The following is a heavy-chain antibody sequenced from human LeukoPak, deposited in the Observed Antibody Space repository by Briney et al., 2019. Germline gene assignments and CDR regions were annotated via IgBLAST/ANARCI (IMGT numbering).Heavy chain of an antibody. D-gene: IGHD3-10*01. J-gene: IGHJ5*02. V-gene: IGHV1-8*01. CDR3: ARARPYYYGSGSFDP. Sequence: ASVTVSCKASGYTFTSYDINWVRQAPGQGLEWMGWMNPNSGNTGYAQKFQGRVTMTRNTSISTAYMELSSLRSEDTAVYYCARARPYYYGSGSFDPWGQGTLVTVSS. CDR2: MNPNSGNT. CDR1: GYTFTSYD.